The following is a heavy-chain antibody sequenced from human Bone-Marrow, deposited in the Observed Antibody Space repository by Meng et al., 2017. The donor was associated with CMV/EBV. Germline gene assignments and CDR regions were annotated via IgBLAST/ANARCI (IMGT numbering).Heavy chain of an antibody. J-gene: IGHJ4*02. D-gene: IGHD3-10*01. CDR2: IYWDDDT. Sequence: PPRVKPTQTPTLTCTFLGFLFSTSGVGVGWIRQPPGKALESLALIYWDDDTRYSPSLKSRLTITKGTSKNQVVLTMTNMDTVDTATYYCAHTPITMVRGVDWGQGTLVTVSS. CDR3: AHTPITMVRGVD. CDR1: GFLFSTSGVG. V-gene: IGHV2-5*02.